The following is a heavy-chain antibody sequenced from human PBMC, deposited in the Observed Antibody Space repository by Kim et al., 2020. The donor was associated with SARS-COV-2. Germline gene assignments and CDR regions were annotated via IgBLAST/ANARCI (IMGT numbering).Heavy chain of an antibody. V-gene: IGHV3-30-3*01. CDR2: ISYDGSNK. D-gene: IGHD3-10*01. CDR1: GFTFSSYA. CDR3: ARALLWFGEHIDY. J-gene: IGHJ4*02. Sequence: GGSLRLSFAASGFTFSSYAMHWVRQAPGKGLEWVAVISYDGSNKYYADSVKGRFTISRDNSKNTLYLQMNSLRAEDTAVYYCARALLWFGEHIDYWGQGTLVTVSS.